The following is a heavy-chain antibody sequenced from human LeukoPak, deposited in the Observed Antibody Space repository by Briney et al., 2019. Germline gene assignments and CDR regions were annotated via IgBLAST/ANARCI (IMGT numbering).Heavy chain of an antibody. Sequence: PSETLSLTCSVSGGSLSNYYWSWIGQPPGKGLVGIGYIYYSGSTNYNASLKSRVTISVDTSKNQFSLKLSSVTAADTAVYYCVRQSAAAGTHWFDPWGQGTLVTVSS. J-gene: IGHJ5*02. CDR2: IYYSGST. D-gene: IGHD6-25*01. CDR3: VRQSAAAGTHWFDP. V-gene: IGHV4-59*08. CDR1: GGSLSNYY.